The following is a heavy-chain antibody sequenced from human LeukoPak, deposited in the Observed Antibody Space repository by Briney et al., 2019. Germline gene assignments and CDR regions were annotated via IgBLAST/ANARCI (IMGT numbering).Heavy chain of an antibody. D-gene: IGHD2-15*01. V-gene: IGHV1-46*01. CDR3: ARGCSGGSCYPGYGAFDI. CDR2: INPSGGST. Sequence: GASVKVSCKASGYTFTGYYMHWVRQAPGQGLEWMGIINPSGGSTSYAQKFQGRVTMTRDMSTSTVYMELSSLRSEDTAVYYCARGCSGGSCYPGYGAFDIWGQGTMVTVSS. J-gene: IGHJ3*02. CDR1: GYTFTGYY.